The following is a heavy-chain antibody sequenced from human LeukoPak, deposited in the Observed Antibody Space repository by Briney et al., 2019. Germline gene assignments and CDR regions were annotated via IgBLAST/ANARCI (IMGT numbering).Heavy chain of an antibody. D-gene: IGHD3-3*01. J-gene: IGHJ4*02. Sequence: PSETLSLTCTVSGGSISNYYWSWIRQPPGKGLEWIGSIHYSGYTYYNPSLKSRVTISIDTSKNQFSLKLSSVTAADTAVYYCARDRAISIELRAPFDYWGQGTLVTVSS. CDR3: ARDRAISIELRAPFDY. CDR2: IHYSGYT. V-gene: IGHV4-59*12. CDR1: GGSISNYY.